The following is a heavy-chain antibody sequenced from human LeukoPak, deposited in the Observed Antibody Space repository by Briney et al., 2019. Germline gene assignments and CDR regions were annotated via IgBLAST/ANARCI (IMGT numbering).Heavy chain of an antibody. CDR3: ARSVFRGFDY. D-gene: IGHD1-26*01. CDR1: GFTFSNYW. CDR2: IKQDGSEK. Sequence: GGALRLSCAASGFTFSNYWMSWVRQAPGKGLEWVANIKQDGSEKYYVDSMKGRFTISRDNAKNSLYLQMISLRAEDTAVYYCARSVFRGFDYWGQGTLVTVSS. J-gene: IGHJ4*02. V-gene: IGHV3-7*01.